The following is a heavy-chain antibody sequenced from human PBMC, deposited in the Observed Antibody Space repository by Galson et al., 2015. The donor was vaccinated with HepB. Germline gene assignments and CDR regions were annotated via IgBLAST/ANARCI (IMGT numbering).Heavy chain of an antibody. V-gene: IGHV1-46*01. CDR1: GYTFTSYY. Sequence: SVKVSCKASGYTFTSYYMHWVRQAPGQGLEWMGIINPSGGSTSYAQKFQGRVTMTRDTSTSTVYMELSSLRSEDTAVYYCARDHGAQLASYYFDYWGQGTLVTVSS. CDR2: INPSGGST. D-gene: IGHD6-6*01. J-gene: IGHJ4*02. CDR3: ARDHGAQLASYYFDY.